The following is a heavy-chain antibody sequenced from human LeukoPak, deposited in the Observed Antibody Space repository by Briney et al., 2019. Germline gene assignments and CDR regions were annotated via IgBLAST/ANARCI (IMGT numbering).Heavy chain of an antibody. CDR2: IYYSVTT. CDR1: GASISSYY. Sequence: SETLSLACTVSGASISSYYWSWIRQPPGKGLEWIGYIYYSVTTNYNPSLKSRVTISVDTSKNQFSLKLSSVTAADTAVYYCARLPRLPTYYYDSSGYSSADYWGQGTLVTVSS. V-gene: IGHV4-59*08. J-gene: IGHJ4*02. CDR3: ARLPRLPTYYYDSSGYSSADY. D-gene: IGHD3-22*01.